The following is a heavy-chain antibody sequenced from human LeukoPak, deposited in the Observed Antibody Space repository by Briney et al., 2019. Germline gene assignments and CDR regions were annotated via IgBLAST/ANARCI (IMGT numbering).Heavy chain of an antibody. D-gene: IGHD2-2*01. V-gene: IGHV3-9*01. J-gene: IGHJ4*02. CDR3: AKDMGYCSSTSCYVFDY. Sequence: GGSLRLSCAASGFTFSSYAMSWVRQAPGKGLEWVSGISWNSGSIGYADSVKGRFTISRDNAKNSLYLQMNSLRAEDTALYYCAKDMGYCSSTSCYVFDYWGQGTLVTVSS. CDR1: GFTFSSYA. CDR2: ISWNSGSI.